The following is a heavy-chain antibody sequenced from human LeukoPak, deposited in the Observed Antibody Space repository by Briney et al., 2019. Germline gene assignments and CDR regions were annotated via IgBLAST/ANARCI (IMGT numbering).Heavy chain of an antibody. J-gene: IGHJ4*02. Sequence: GSLRLSCAASGNYWMHWVRQAPGKGLVWVSHINSDGSWTSYADSVKGRFTISKDNAKNTVYLQMNNLRAEDTAVYYCAREHGDYFLDYWGQGTLVTVSS. CDR3: AREHGDYFLDY. V-gene: IGHV3-74*01. D-gene: IGHD4-17*01. CDR2: INSDGSWT. CDR1: GNYW.